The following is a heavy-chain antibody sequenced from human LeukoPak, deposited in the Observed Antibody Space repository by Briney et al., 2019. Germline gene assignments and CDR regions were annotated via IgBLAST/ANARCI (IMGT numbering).Heavy chain of an antibody. J-gene: IGHJ5*02. CDR2: INPNTGDT. CDR3: TRGTRWVDP. CDR1: GYSFTAYY. Sequence: PSVKVSCKASGYSFTAYYIYWIRHSPAEGFEWMGSINPNTGDTNYAGKFHGRVIMTRDTSIDTAYMELSSEPSDDTAVCYCTRGTRWVDPWGQGTLVTVSS. V-gene: IGHV1-2*02. D-gene: IGHD1-7*01.